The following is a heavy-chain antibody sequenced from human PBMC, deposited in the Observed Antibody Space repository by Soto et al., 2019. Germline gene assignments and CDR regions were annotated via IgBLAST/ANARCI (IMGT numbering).Heavy chain of an antibody. J-gene: IGHJ6*03. D-gene: IGHD2-2*01. CDR2: IYDYGSS. Sequence: QVQLQESGPGLVRPSETLSLTCTVSGGSISSDSWTWIRQPPGKAMEWIGYIYDYGSSYYSPSLASRVAFSVDTSKNQFSLRLTSVTAADTAMYYCARVRTSLDLYYYYMDVWGRGTTVTVSS. V-gene: IGHV4-59*08. CDR1: GGSISSDS. CDR3: ARVRTSLDLYYYYMDV.